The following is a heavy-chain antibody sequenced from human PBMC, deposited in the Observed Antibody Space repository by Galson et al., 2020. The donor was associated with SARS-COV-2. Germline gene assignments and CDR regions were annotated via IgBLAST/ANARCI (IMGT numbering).Heavy chain of an antibody. J-gene: IGHJ4*02. CDR3: ATSIWFGSPFDQ. V-gene: IGHV3-33*01. CDR1: GFTFSSYG. CDR2: IWYDGSNK. Sequence: GESLKISCAASGFTFSSYGMHWVRQAPGKGLEWVAVIWYDGSNKYYADSVKGRFTISRDNSKNTLYLQMNSLRAEDTAVYYCATSIWFGSPFDQRGQGTLVNVSS. D-gene: IGHD3-10*01.